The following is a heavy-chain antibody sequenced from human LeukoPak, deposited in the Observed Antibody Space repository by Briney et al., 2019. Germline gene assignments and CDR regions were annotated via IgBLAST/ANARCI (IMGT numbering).Heavy chain of an antibody. CDR2: IWYDGSNK. J-gene: IGHJ4*02. CDR3: AGGWYYDILTGYYSLSDY. V-gene: IGHV3-33*08. CDR1: GFTFSSYG. Sequence: GGSLRLSCAASGFTFSSYGMHWVRQAPGKGLEWVAVIWYDGSNKYYADSVKGRFTISRDNSKNTLYLQMNSLRAEDTAVYYCAGGWYYDILTGYYSLSDYWGQGTLVTVSS. D-gene: IGHD3-9*01.